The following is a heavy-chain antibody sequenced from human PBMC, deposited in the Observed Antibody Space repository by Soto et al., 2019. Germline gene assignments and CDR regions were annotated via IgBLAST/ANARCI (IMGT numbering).Heavy chain of an antibody. Sequence: QVQLVQSGAEVKKPGASVKVSCKASGYTFTSYAMHWVRQAPGQRLEWMGWINAGNGNTKYSQKFKGRVSITRDTSASTAYMVLSSLRSEDTAVYYCARGPGGPDGPGDYWGQGTLVTVSS. V-gene: IGHV1-3*01. CDR2: INAGNGNT. D-gene: IGHD2-15*01. CDR1: GYTFTSYA. J-gene: IGHJ4*02. CDR3: ARGPGGPDGPGDY.